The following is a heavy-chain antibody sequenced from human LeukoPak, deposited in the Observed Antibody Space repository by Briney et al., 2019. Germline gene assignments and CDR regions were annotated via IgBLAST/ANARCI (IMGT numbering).Heavy chain of an antibody. CDR2: IYPNSGAT. V-gene: IGHV1-2*02. J-gene: IGHJ4*02. Sequence: ASVKVSCKASGYTFTGYYMHWVRQAPGQGLKWVGYIYPNSGATKYAQKFQGRVTMTRDTSINTAYMELSGLRSDDTAVYYCGTLLSNGPFDYWGQGSLVTVSS. CDR3: GTLLSNGPFDY. CDR1: GYTFTGYY.